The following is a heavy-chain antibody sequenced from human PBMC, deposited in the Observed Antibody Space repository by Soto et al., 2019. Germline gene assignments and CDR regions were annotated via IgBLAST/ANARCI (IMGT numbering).Heavy chain of an antibody. V-gene: IGHV4-59*12. J-gene: IGHJ5*02. CDR3: ARRRGYDSVVWFDP. D-gene: IGHD5-12*01. CDR2: IYYSGST. Sequence: PSETLSLTCTVSGGSISSYYWSWIRQPPGKGLEWIGYIYYSGSTNYNPSLKSRVTISVDTSKNQFSLKLSSVTAADTAVYYCARRRGYDSVVWFDPWGQGTLVTVSS. CDR1: GGSISSYY.